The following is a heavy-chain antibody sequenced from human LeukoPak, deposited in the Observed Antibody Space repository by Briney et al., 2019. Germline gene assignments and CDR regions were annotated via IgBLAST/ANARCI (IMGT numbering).Heavy chain of an antibody. D-gene: IGHD6-19*01. J-gene: IGHJ5*02. CDR2: IYYSGST. V-gene: IGHV4-39*07. Sequence: SETLSLTCNVSGGSISNRAYYWAWIRQPPGKGLEWIGSIYYSGSTYYNPSLKSRVTISVDTSKNQFSLKLSSVTAADTAVYYCARVFIAVAGTRWFDPWGQGTLVTVSS. CDR3: ARVFIAVAGTRWFDP. CDR1: GGSISNRAYY.